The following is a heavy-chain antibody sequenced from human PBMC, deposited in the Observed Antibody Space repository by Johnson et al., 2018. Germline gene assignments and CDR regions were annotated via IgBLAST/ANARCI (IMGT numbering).Heavy chain of an antibody. D-gene: IGHD2-2*01. V-gene: IGHV4-4*02. CDR2: IYHSGST. CDR3: ASGGRHCFATSCYLDAYFMDV. J-gene: IGHJ6*03. CDR1: GDSISSNRW. Sequence: QVQLRESGPGLVKHTGTLSLTCGVSGDSISSNRWWTWVRQPPGKGLEWIGKIYHSGSTDYNPSLKSRVTMSVDNSQNELSLKLSSVTAADTAGYYCASGGRHCFATSCYLDAYFMDVWGKGTTVTVSS.